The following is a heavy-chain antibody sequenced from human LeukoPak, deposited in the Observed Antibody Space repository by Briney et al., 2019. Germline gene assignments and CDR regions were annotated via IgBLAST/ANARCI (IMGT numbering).Heavy chain of an antibody. V-gene: IGHV1-69*05. CDR3: ARVTYYYDSSGYYHDAFDI. CDR2: IIPIFGTA. J-gene: IGHJ3*02. CDR1: GGTFSSYA. Sequence: GGSVKVSCKASGGTFSSYAISWVRQAPGQGLEWMGRIIPIFGTANYAQKFQARVTITTEESTSTAYMELSSLRSEDTAVYYCARVTYYYDSSGYYHDAFDIWGQGTMVTVSS. D-gene: IGHD3-22*01.